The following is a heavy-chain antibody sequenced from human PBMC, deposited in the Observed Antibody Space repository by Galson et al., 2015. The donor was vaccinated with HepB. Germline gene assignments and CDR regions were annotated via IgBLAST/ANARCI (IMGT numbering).Heavy chain of an antibody. J-gene: IGHJ4*02. D-gene: IGHD5-24*01. V-gene: IGHV4-59*08. Sequence: TLSLTCTVSSASITNFYWSWIRQSSGKGLEWIGYVSYTGSIKYNPSLKTRATISVDTSKNQFSLKLSSVTAADTAVYYCARQMGTLMPFDYWGQGTLVTVSS. CDR2: VSYTGSI. CDR1: SASITNFY. CDR3: ARQMGTLMPFDY.